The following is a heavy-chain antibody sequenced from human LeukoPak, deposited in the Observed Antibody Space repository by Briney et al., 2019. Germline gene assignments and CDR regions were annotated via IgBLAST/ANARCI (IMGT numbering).Heavy chain of an antibody. V-gene: IGHV4-39*01. Sequence: SETLSLTCTVSGGSISSSIYHWGWIRQPPGKGLEWIGSITGNAYYNPSLKSRVTISLDTSKNQFSLSLTSVTPAYTAMYYCTRLSSGRPLDFSGQGVLVTVSS. D-gene: IGHD2-15*01. J-gene: IGHJ4*02. CDR3: TRLSSGRPLDF. CDR2: ITGNA. CDR1: GGSISSSIYH.